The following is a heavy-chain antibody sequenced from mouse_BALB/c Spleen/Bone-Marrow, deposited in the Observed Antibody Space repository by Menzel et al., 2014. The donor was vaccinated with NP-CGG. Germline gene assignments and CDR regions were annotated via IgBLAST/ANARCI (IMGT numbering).Heavy chain of an antibody. Sequence: QVQLQQSGPGLVAPSQSLSITCTISGFSLXSYGVHWVRQPPGKGLEWLTVIWNDGSTTYNSALKSRLTISKDNSKSQVFLKMDSLQTDDTGMYYCAKHGGGYFDYWGQGTSLIVSS. V-gene: IGHV2-6-1*01. CDR1: GFSLXSYG. CDR2: IWNDGST. CDR3: AKHGGGYFDY. J-gene: IGHJ2*02.